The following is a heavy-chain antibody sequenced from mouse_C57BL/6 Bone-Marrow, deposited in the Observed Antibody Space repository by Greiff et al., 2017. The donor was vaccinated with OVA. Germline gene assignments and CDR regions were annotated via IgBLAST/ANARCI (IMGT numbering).Heavy chain of an antibody. CDR3: ARRAVVAARYFDY. CDR2: IHPNSGST. D-gene: IGHD1-1*01. J-gene: IGHJ2*01. CDR1: GYTFTSYW. Sequence: QVQLQQPGAELVKPGASVKLSCKASGYTFTSYWMHWVKQRPGQGLEWIGMIHPNSGSTNYNEKFKSKATLTVDKSSRTAYMQLSSLTSEDSAVYYCARRAVVAARYFDYWGQGTTLTVSS. V-gene: IGHV1-64*01.